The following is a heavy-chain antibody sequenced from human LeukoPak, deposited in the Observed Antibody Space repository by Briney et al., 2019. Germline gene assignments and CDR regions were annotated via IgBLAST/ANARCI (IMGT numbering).Heavy chain of an antibody. J-gene: IGHJ5*02. CDR3: AKDGDYDILTGYYQTPAEFDP. V-gene: IGHV3-48*01. Sequence: GGSLRLSCAASGFTFSSYSMNWVRQAPGKGLEWVSYISSSSSTISYADSVKGRFTISRDNAKNSVYLQMNSLRAEDTAVYYCAKDGDYDILTGYYQTPAEFDPWGQGTLVTVSS. D-gene: IGHD3-9*01. CDR1: GFTFSSYS. CDR2: ISSSSSTI.